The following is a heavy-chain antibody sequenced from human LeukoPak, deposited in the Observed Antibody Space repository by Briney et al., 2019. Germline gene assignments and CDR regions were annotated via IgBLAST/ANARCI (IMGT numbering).Heavy chain of an antibody. CDR2: INPNSGGT. J-gene: IGHJ6*02. D-gene: IGHD1-14*01. CDR1: GYTFTGYY. Sequence: ASVKVSCKVSGYTFTGYYIQWVRQTPGQGLEWMGWINPNSGGTKFAQKFQGRVTMTRDTSINTAYMEVSRLTSDDTAVYYCARSYRVADGMDVWGQGTTVTVSS. V-gene: IGHV1-2*02. CDR3: ARSYRVADGMDV.